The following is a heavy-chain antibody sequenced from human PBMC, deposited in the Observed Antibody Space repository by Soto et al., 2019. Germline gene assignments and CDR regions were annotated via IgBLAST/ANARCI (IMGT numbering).Heavy chain of an antibody. CDR3: ARGEAFSDWFEL. Sequence: SETLSLTCSVSGGTISCYYWTCIRQPSGKVLELIGRIYSSGNTKYNPSLQSRVTMSLDTSNNQFSLRLTSVTAADTAVYYCARGEAFSDWFELWGQGTLV. D-gene: IGHD3-3*02. J-gene: IGHJ5*02. V-gene: IGHV4-4*07. CDR2: IYSSGNT. CDR1: GGTISCYY.